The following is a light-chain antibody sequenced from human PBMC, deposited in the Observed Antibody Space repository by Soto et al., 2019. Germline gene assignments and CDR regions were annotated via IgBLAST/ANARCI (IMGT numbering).Light chain of an antibody. J-gene: IGLJ2*01. CDR1: SSDVGGYDY. CDR3: SSKRSSSTLVV. V-gene: IGLV2-14*01. Sequence: QSALTQPASVSGSPGQSITSSCTGTSSDVGGYDYVSWYQQHPGKAPKLIIYEVNNRPSGVSNRFSGSKSGNTASLTISGLQPEDEAAYYCSSKRSSSTLVVFGGGTKVTVL. CDR2: EVN.